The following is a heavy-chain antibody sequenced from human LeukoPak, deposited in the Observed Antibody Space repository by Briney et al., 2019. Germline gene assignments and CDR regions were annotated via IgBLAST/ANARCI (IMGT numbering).Heavy chain of an antibody. Sequence: WASVKVSCKASGSTFSSYDINWVRQATGQGLEWMGWMNPNSGDTGYTQRFQGRVTITADESTSTAYMELSSLRSEDTAVYYCARTPGMGWLQSAHPSVSYYFDYWGQGTLVTVSS. J-gene: IGHJ4*02. D-gene: IGHD5-24*01. CDR1: GSTFSSYD. V-gene: IGHV1-8*03. CDR3: ARTPGMGWLQSAHPSVSYYFDY. CDR2: MNPNSGDT.